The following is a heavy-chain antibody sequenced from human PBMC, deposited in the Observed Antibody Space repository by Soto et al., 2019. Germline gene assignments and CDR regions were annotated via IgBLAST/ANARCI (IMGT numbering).Heavy chain of an antibody. V-gene: IGHV1-18*01. D-gene: IGHD6-13*01. Sequence: GPVKVSCKASGFTFSDYGLSWVRQAPGQPLEWMGWISGDNINSKYSQKFQGRLTMTTDTSTATASMELRSLTSDDTAVYYCGREGQQLAQEKYYQFNGMDVWGQGTTVTVSS. CDR1: GFTFSDYG. J-gene: IGHJ6*02. CDR3: GREGQQLAQEKYYQFNGMDV. CDR2: ISGDNINS.